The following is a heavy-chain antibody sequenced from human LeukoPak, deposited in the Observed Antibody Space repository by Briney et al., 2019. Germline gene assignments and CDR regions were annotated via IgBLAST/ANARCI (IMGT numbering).Heavy chain of an antibody. D-gene: IGHD3-22*01. Sequence: PGGSLRLSCAASGFTFSSYAMSWVRQAPGKGLEWVSTISDSGGSTYYADSVKGRFTISRDNSKNTLYLQMNGLRAEDTAVYYCARKRERYYDSLVDYWGQGTLVTVSS. J-gene: IGHJ4*02. V-gene: IGHV3-23*01. CDR1: GFTFSSYA. CDR3: ARKRERYYDSLVDY. CDR2: ISDSGGST.